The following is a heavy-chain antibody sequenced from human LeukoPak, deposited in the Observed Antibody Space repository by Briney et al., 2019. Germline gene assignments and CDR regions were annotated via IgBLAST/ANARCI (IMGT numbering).Heavy chain of an antibody. CDR1: GFTFSSYA. Sequence: GGSLRLSCAASGFTFSSYAMHWVRQAPGKGLEWVAVISYDGSNKYYADSVKGRFTISRDNSKNTLYLQMNSLRAEDTAVYHCARDGTNDYGDYDYYYYMDVWGKGTTVTVSS. V-gene: IGHV3-30*01. D-gene: IGHD4-17*01. CDR3: ARDGTNDYGDYDYYYYMDV. J-gene: IGHJ6*03. CDR2: ISYDGSNK.